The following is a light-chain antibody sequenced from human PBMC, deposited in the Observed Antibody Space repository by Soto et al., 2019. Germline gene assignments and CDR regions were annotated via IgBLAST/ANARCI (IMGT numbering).Light chain of an antibody. CDR1: SSDVGGYNY. CDR3: SSYAGSNNPVV. V-gene: IGLV2-8*01. CDR2: EVS. J-gene: IGLJ2*01. Sequence: QSALTQPPSASGSPGQSVTISCTGTSSDVGGYNYVSWYQQHPGKAPKVMIYEVSERPSGVPDRFSGSKSGNTASLTVSGLQAEDEADYYCSSYAGSNNPVVFGGGTKLTVL.